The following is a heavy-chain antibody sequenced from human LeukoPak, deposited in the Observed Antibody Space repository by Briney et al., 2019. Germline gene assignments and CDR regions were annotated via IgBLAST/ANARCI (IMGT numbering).Heavy chain of an antibody. CDR1: GFTFSSYA. CDR2: ISYDGSNK. V-gene: IGHV3-30*14. CDR3: ARVGGH. D-gene: IGHD3-10*01. Sequence: GGSLRLSCAASGFTFSSYAMHWVRQAPGKGLEWVAVISYDGSNKYYADSVRGRFTISRDNSKNTLYLQMNSLRVEDTAVYYCARVGGHWGQGTLVTVSS. J-gene: IGHJ4*02.